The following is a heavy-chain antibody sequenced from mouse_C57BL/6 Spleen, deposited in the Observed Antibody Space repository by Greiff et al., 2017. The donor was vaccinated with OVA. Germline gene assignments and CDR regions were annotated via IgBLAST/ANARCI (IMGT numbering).Heavy chain of an antibody. CDR3: ARGNYNYDDYAMNN. Sequence: EVQRVESEGGLVQPGSSMKLSCTASGFTFSDYYMAWVRQVPEKGLEWVANINHDGSSTYYLDSLKSRFIISRDNAKNILYLQMSSLKSEDTATYYCARGNYNYDDYAMNNWGKGTSVTVSS. V-gene: IGHV5-16*01. CDR1: GFTFSDYY. CDR2: INHDGSST. J-gene: IGHJ4*01. D-gene: IGHD2-12*01.